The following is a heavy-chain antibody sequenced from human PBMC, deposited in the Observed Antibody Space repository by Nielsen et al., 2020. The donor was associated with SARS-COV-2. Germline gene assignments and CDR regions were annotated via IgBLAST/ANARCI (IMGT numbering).Heavy chain of an antibody. CDR2: INPSASST. CDR3: ARLLRPMVRGVGYYYYGMDV. V-gene: IGHV1-46*01. J-gene: IGHJ6*02. D-gene: IGHD3-10*01. Sequence: WVRQAPGQGLEWMGIINPSASSTSYAQKFQGRVTMTRDTSTSTVYMELSSLRSEDTAVYYCARLLRPMVRGVGYYYYGMDVWGQGTTVTVSS.